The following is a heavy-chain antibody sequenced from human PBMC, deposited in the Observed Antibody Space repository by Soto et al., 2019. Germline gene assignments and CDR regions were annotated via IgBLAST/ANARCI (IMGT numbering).Heavy chain of an antibody. V-gene: IGHV3-23*01. CDR3: AKVLSSGSYSGALEY. Sequence: SVGSLRLSCVVSGFSITSFAMSWVRQAPGKGLEWASAISASGGSTYADSVKGRFTISRENSKNTLYLQMNSLRVEDTAVYYCAKVLSSGSYSGALEYWGQGALVTVSS. J-gene: IGHJ4*02. CDR2: ISASGGST. CDR1: GFSITSFA. D-gene: IGHD1-26*01.